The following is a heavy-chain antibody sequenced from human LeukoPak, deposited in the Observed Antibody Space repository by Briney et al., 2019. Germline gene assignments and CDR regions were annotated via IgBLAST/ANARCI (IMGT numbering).Heavy chain of an antibody. J-gene: IGHJ4*01. CDR2: IKQDGSEK. CDR3: TKLARAPRDFDY. D-gene: IGHD2-8*01. CDR1: GFTFSSYW. Sequence: GGSLRLSCVASGFTFSSYWMSWVRQAPGKGLECVADIKQDGSEKYYVDSVKGRFTISRDNAKNSLYLQMNSLRVEDTAVYYCTKLARAPRDFDYWGQGTLVTVSS. V-gene: IGHV3-7*03.